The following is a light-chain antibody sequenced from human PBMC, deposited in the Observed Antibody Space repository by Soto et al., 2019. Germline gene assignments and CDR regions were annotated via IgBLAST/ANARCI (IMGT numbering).Light chain of an antibody. CDR1: SSNIGAGYD. CDR2: GNS. CDR3: QSYDSSLSGVV. V-gene: IGLV1-40*01. J-gene: IGLJ2*01. Sequence: QSVLTQPPSVSGAPGQRVTISCTGSSSNIGAGYDVHWYQQLPGTAPKLLIYGNSNRPSGVPDRFSGSKSGTSASLAITGPQAEDEADYCCQSYDSSLSGVVFGGGTKVTVL.